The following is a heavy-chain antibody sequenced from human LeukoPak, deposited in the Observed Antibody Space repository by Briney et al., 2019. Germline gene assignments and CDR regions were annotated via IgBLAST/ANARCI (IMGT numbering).Heavy chain of an antibody. CDR1: GGSISSYY. J-gene: IGHJ6*03. CDR3: ARVQQPDDYYDSSGYPYYYMAV. CDR2: IYYSGST. Sequence: SETLSLTCTVSGGSISSYYWSWIRQRPGKGLEWIGYIYYSGSTNYNPSLKSRVTISVDTSKNQFSLKLSSVTAADTAVYYCARVQQPDDYYDSSGYPYYYMAVWGKGTTVTVSS. D-gene: IGHD3-22*01. V-gene: IGHV4-59*01.